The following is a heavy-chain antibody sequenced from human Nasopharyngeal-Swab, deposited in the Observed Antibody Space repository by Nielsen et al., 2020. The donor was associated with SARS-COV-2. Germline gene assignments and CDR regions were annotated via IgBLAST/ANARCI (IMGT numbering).Heavy chain of an antibody. Sequence: KVSCKGSAHTFTTFWLTWVRQMPGKGLEWMGIIFPGDSDTRYSPSFQGQVTISVDKSISTAYLQWSSLKASDTAMYYCARHFCGSYFGATFCTGGYYFDYWGQGTLVTVSS. V-gene: IGHV5-51*01. CDR1: AHTFTTFW. CDR3: ARHFCGSYFGATFCTGGYYFDY. D-gene: IGHD1-26*01. CDR2: IFPGDSDT. J-gene: IGHJ4*02.